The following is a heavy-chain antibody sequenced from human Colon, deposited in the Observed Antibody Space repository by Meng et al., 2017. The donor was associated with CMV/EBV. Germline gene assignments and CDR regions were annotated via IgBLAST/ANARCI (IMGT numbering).Heavy chain of an antibody. D-gene: IGHD5-12*01. CDR3: VRDSGYGGGCDY. Sequence: GESLKISCAASGFTFSRYNMNWVRQAPGKGLEWVSYITSSGTTIYYADSVKGRFTISRDNAKNSLYLQMNSLRAEDTAVYYGVRDSGYGGGCDYWGQGTLVTVSS. CDR1: GFTFSRYN. J-gene: IGHJ4*02. CDR2: ITSSGTTI. V-gene: IGHV3-48*04.